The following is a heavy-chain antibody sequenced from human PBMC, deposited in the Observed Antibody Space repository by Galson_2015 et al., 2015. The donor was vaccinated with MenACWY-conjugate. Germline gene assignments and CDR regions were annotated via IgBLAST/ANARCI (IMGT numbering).Heavy chain of an antibody. J-gene: IGHJ4*02. CDR3: ARDRYPDSEPIDY. Sequence: SLRLSCAASGFTFSSYSMNWVRQAPGKGLEWVSYISSSSSTIYYADSVKGRFTISRDNAKNSLYLQMNSLRAEDTAVYYCARDRYPDSEPIDYWGQGTLVTVSS. V-gene: IGHV3-48*04. CDR1: GFTFSSYS. CDR2: ISSSSSTI. D-gene: IGHD1-14*01.